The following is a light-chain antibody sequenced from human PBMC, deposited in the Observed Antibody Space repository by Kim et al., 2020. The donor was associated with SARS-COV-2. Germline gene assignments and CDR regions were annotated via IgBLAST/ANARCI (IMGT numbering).Light chain of an antibody. CDR1: NIGSKS. CDR3: QVWDSSSDPWV. V-gene: IGLV3-21*04. Sequence: SYELTQPPSVSVAPGKTARITCGGNNIGSKSVHWYQQKPGQAPVLVIYYDSDRPSGIPERFSGSNSGNTATLTISRVEAGDEADYYCQVWDSSSDPWVSG. CDR2: YDS. J-gene: IGLJ3*02.